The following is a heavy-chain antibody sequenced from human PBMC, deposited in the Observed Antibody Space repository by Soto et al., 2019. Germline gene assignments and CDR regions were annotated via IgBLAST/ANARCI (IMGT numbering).Heavy chain of an antibody. J-gene: IGHJ4*02. CDR3: ARGKSYCGGDCASLFYY. D-gene: IGHD2-21*02. V-gene: IGHV3-30-3*01. CDR2: ISYDGSNK. CDR1: GFTFSSYA. Sequence: QVQLVESGGGVVQPGRSLRLSCAASGFTFSSYAMHWVRQAPGKGLEWVAVISYDGSNKYYADSVKGRFTISRGNSKNTLYLQMNSLRAEDTAVYYCARGKSYCGGDCASLFYYWGQGTLVTVSS.